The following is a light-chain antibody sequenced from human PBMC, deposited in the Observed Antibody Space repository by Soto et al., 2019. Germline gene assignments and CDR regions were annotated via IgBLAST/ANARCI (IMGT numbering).Light chain of an antibody. CDR2: DAS. CDR1: QNVGSRY. V-gene: IGKV3D-15*01. Sequence: IVLTHAPGTLSFSPGEMATLSFRASQNVGSRYLAWYQQKPGQAPRLLIYDASNRATGIPARFSGTGSETDFTLTISGLQSEDSAVYFCQQYNNWPFSFGQGTRLEIK. J-gene: IGKJ5*01. CDR3: QQYNNWPFS.